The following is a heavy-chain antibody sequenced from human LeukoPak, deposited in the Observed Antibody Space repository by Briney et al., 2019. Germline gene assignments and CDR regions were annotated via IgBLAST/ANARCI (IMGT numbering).Heavy chain of an antibody. CDR3: ARGRGYYDSSGYYFY. D-gene: IGHD3-22*01. CDR1: VGSISRYY. CDR2: IYYSGST. V-gene: IGHV4-59*01. J-gene: IGHJ4*02. Sequence: SETQSLTCTVSVGSISRYYWSWIRQPPGKGLEWIGYIYYSGSTNYNPSLKSRVTISVDTSKNQFSLKLSSVTAADTAVYYCARGRGYYDSSGYYFYWGQGTLVTVSS.